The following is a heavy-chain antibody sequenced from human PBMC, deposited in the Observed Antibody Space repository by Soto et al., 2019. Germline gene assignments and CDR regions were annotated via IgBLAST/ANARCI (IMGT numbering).Heavy chain of an antibody. D-gene: IGHD3-10*01. J-gene: IGHJ4*02. Sequence: PSETLSLTCTVSGGSFTSTNYFWAWIRQPPGKGLEWIGYMYYSGSTYYNPSLKSRVTISVDTSKNQFSLKLSSVTAADTAVSYCARDSSYGYFDYWGQGTLVTVSS. CDR2: MYYSGST. CDR1: GGSFTSTNYF. V-gene: IGHV4-39*07. CDR3: ARDSSYGYFDY.